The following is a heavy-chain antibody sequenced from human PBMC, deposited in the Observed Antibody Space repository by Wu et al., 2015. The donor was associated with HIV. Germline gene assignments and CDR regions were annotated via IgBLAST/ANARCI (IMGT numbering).Heavy chain of an antibody. CDR3: AXGRRIVATIRGGYFDY. V-gene: IGHV1-8*01. Sequence: QVQLVQSGAEVKKPGASVKVSCKASGYTFTSYDINWVRQATGQGLEWMGWMNPXSGNTGYAQKFQGRVTMTRNTSISTAYMELSSLRSEDTAVYYCAXGRRIVATIRGGYFDYVGPGNAGHRLL. CDR2: MNPXSGNT. CDR1: GYTFTSYD. D-gene: IGHD5-12*01. J-gene: IGHJ4*02.